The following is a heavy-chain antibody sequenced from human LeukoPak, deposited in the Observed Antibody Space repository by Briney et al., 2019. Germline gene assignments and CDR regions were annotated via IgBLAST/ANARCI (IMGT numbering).Heavy chain of an antibody. CDR2: ISGSGDII. Sequence: PGGSLRLSCAASGFTFSSYAMTWVRQVPGKGLEWVSSISGSGDIIYYADSVKGRLTISRDNSKNTLHVQMNSLRAEDTAVYYCAPSRGLDMIFNDWGQGTLVTVSS. CDR3: APSRGLDMIFND. CDR1: GFTFSSYA. V-gene: IGHV3-23*01. D-gene: IGHD2-2*03. J-gene: IGHJ4*02.